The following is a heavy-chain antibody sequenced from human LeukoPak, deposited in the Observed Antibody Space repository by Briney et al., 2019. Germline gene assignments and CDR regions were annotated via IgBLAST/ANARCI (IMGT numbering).Heavy chain of an antibody. CDR3: AKGGPYGDSSQSWFDP. CDR2: IRGSGSTT. D-gene: IGHD2-21*02. Sequence: GGSLRLSCAASGFTFSSYAMSWVRQAPGKGLEWVSSIRGSGSTTNYADSVKGRFVISRDNSRTTLHLQMNSLRADDTAVYYCAKGGPYGDSSQSWFDPWGQGTLVIVSS. CDR1: GFTFSSYA. J-gene: IGHJ5*02. V-gene: IGHV3-23*01.